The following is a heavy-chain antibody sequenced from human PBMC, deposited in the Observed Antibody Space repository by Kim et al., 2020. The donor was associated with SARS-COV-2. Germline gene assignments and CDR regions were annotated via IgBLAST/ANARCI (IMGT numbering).Heavy chain of an antibody. Sequence: ASVKVSCKASGYTFTSYGISWVRQAPGQGLEWMGWISAYNGNTNYAQKLQGRVTMTTDTSTSTAYMELRSLRSDDTAVYYCARRGPASPQYYYDSSGYYYRGYYFDYWGQGTLVTVSS. J-gene: IGHJ4*02. V-gene: IGHV1-18*01. D-gene: IGHD3-22*01. CDR1: GYTFTSYG. CDR3: ARRGPASPQYYYDSSGYYYRGYYFDY. CDR2: ISAYNGNT.